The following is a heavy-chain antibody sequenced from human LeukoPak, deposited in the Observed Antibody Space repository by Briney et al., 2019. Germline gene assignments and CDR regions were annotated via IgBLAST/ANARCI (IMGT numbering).Heavy chain of an antibody. CDR1: GFTFSDYY. V-gene: IGHV3-11*01. CDR3: ARRVYYDNSGYSY. CDR2: ISGSGSTI. J-gene: IGHJ4*02. D-gene: IGHD3-22*01. Sequence: GGSLRLSCAASGFTFSDYYMSWLRQAPGKGLEWVSYISGSGSTIYYADSVKGRFTISRDNAKNSLYLQMNSLRVEDTAVYYCARRVYYDNSGYSYWGQGTLVTVSS.